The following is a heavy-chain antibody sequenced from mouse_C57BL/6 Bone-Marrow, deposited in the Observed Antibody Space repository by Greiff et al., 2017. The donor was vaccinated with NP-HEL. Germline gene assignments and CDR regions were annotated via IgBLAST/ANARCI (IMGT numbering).Heavy chain of an antibody. J-gene: IGHJ3*01. CDR2: ISDGGSYT. CDR3: ARPLGLAWFAY. D-gene: IGHD6-1*01. Sequence: EVQVVESGGGLVKPGGSLKLSCADSGFTFSSYAMSWVRQTPEKRLEWVATISDGGSYTYYPDNVKGRFNISRDNAKNNLYLQMSHLKSEDTAMYYCARPLGLAWFAYWGQGTLVTVSA. CDR1: GFTFSSYA. V-gene: IGHV5-4*01.